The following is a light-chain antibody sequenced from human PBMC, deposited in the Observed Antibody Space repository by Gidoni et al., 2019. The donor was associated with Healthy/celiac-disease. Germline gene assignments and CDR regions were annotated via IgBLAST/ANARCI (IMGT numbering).Light chain of an antibody. J-gene: IGKJ5*01. CDR1: QTISNW. V-gene: IGKV1-5*03. CDR2: KAS. Sequence: DIQITQSPSTLSASVGDRVTITCRASQTISNWLAWYQQKPGNAPKVLIYKASSLESGVPSRLRGSGSGTEFTLTISSLQPDDFATYYCQQYNSYSLTFGQGTRLEIK. CDR3: QQYNSYSLT.